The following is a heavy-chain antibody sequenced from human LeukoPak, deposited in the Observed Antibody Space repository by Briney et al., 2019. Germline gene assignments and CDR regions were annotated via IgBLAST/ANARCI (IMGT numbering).Heavy chain of an antibody. Sequence: PSETLSLTCTVSGGSISSGGYYWSWIRQHPGKGLEWIGYIYHSGSIYYNPSLKGRVTISIDTSKNQFSLNLNSVTAADTAVYYCARDGGSCSGGSCYGPLDYWGQGTLVTVSS. CDR1: GGSISSGGYY. CDR2: IYHSGSI. CDR3: ARDGGSCSGGSCYGPLDY. D-gene: IGHD2-15*01. V-gene: IGHV4-30-4*08. J-gene: IGHJ4*02.